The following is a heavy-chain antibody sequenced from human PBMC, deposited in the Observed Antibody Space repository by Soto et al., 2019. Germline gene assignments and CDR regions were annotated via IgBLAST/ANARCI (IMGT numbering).Heavy chain of an antibody. J-gene: IGHJ6*02. V-gene: IGHV3-33*01. CDR1: GFTFSSYG. D-gene: IGHD1-26*01. CDR3: ARDRAYSGSNSTWGGMDV. Sequence: GGSLRLSCAASGFTFSSYGMHWVGQAPGKGLEWVAVIWYDGSNKYYADSVKGRFTISRDNSKNTLYLQMNSLRAEDTAVYYCARDRAYSGSNSTWGGMDVWGQGTTVTVSS. CDR2: IWYDGSNK.